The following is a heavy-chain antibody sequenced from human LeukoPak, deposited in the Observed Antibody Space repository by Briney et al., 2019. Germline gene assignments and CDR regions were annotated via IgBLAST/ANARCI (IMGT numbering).Heavy chain of an antibody. D-gene: IGHD3-22*01. CDR2: ISSNGGST. J-gene: IGHJ4*02. Sequence: PGGSLTLSCSASGFNFSGYAMHWVRQAPGKGLEFVSAISSNGGSTYYADSVTGRFTISRDNSKNTLYLQMSSLRPEDTAVYYCVFYYDSSGYYWSQDDFWGQGTLVTVSS. V-gene: IGHV3-64D*09. CDR3: VFYYDSSGYYWSQDDF. CDR1: GFNFSGYA.